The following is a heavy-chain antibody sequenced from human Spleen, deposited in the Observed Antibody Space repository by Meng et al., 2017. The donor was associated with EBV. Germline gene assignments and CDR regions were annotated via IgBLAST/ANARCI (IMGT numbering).Heavy chain of an antibody. Sequence: VQLVQSGAEVKKPGASVKLSCKASGYTFTSYAFSWVRQAPGQGLEWMGWISLYNGNTNYAQKLQGRVTMTTNTSTSTAYMELRSLTSDDTAVYYCARLGYGINYLDYWGQGTLVTVSS. CDR1: GYTFTSYA. CDR2: ISLYNGNT. CDR3: ARLGYGINYLDY. J-gene: IGHJ4*02. D-gene: IGHD4-17*01. V-gene: IGHV1-18*01.